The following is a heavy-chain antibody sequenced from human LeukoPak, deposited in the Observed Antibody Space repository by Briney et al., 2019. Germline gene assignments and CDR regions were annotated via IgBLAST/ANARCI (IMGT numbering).Heavy chain of an antibody. CDR3: AREISQEYYYFDY. J-gene: IGHJ4*02. D-gene: IGHD2/OR15-2a*01. V-gene: IGHV3-23*01. CDR1: GFTFSNYA. Sequence: GGSLRLSCAASGFTFSNYAMRWVRQAPGKGLEWVSVISGSGLSTYYADSVKGRFTISRDNSKNTLYLQMNSLRAEDTAVYYCAREISQEYYYFDYWGQGTLVTVSS. CDR2: ISGSGLST.